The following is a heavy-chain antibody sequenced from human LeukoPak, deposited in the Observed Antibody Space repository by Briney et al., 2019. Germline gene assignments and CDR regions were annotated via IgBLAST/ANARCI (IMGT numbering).Heavy chain of an antibody. D-gene: IGHD2-2*01. CDR3: ARDPAIVVVPAAPRRHFDY. V-gene: IGHV1-46*01. Sequence: ASVKVSCKASGYTFTSYYMHWVRQAPGQGLEWMGIINPSGGSTSYAQKFQGRVTMTRDTSTSTVYMELSSLRSGDTAVYYCARDPAIVVVPAAPRRHFDYWGQGTLVTVSS. CDR1: GYTFTSYY. J-gene: IGHJ4*02. CDR2: INPSGGST.